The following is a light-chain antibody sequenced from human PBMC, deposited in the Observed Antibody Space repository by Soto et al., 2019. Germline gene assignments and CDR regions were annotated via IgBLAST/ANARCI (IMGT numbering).Light chain of an antibody. V-gene: IGKV1-27*01. CDR1: LGISNY. CDR3: QKYTNVPA. J-gene: IGKJ4*01. CDR2: AAS. Sequence: DIQMTQSPSSLSASVGDRITITCRASLGISNYLAWYQQIPGKVPKLLISAASTLQSGVPSRFSGSGSGTDFTLTISSLQPEDVATYYCQKYTNVPAFGGGTKVEIK.